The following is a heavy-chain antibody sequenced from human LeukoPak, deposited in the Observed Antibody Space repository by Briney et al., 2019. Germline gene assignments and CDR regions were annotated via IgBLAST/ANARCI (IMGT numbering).Heavy chain of an antibody. V-gene: IGHV4-34*01. J-gene: IGHJ4*02. CDR1: GGSFSGYY. D-gene: IGHD6-13*01. Sequence: PSETLSLTCAVYGGSFSGYYWSWIRQPPGKGLEWIGEINHSGSTNYNPSLKSRVTISVDTSKNQFSLKLSSVTAADTAVYYCARGDSSSKFDYWGQGALVTVSS. CDR2: INHSGST. CDR3: ARGDSSSKFDY.